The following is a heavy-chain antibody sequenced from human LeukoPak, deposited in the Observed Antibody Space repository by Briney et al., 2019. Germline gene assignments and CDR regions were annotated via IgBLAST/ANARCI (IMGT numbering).Heavy chain of an antibody. D-gene: IGHD6-13*01. CDR2: IYSGGST. CDR1: GFAFSSNY. CDR3: ARDPGIAAAGTYYYYGMDV. V-gene: IGHV3-53*01. J-gene: IGHJ6*02. Sequence: GSLRLSFAASGFAFSSNYMSWVRQAPGKGVGWVSVIYSGGSTYYANSVKGRFTISRDNSKNTLYLQMNSLRAEDTAVYYCARDPGIAAAGTYYYYGMDVWGQGTTVTVSS.